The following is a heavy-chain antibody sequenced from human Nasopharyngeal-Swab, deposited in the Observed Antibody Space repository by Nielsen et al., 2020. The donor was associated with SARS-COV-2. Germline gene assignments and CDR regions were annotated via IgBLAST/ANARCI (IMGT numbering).Heavy chain of an antibody. CDR2: INHSGST. D-gene: IGHD1-26*01. V-gene: IGHV4-34*01. J-gene: IGHJ4*02. CDR3: ARWELLFYFDY. Sequence: SETLSLTCAVYGWSFSGYYWSWIRQPPGKGLEWIGEINHSGSTNYNPSLKSRVTISVDTSKNQFTLKLSSVTAADTAVYYGARWELLFYFDYWGQGTLVTVSS. CDR1: GWSFSGYY.